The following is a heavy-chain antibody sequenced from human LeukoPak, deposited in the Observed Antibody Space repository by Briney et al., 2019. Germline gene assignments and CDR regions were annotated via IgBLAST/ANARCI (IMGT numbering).Heavy chain of an antibody. J-gene: IGHJ3*02. CDR3: ATGGSYGSSLDI. CDR2: FDPEDGET. CDR1: GYTLTELS. Sequence: ASVTVSCKVSGYTLTELSMHWVRQAPGKGLEWMGGFDPEDGETIYAQKFQGRVTMTEDTSTDTAYTELSSLRSEDTAVYYCATGGSYGSSLDIWGQGTMVTVSS. D-gene: IGHD1-26*01. V-gene: IGHV1-24*01.